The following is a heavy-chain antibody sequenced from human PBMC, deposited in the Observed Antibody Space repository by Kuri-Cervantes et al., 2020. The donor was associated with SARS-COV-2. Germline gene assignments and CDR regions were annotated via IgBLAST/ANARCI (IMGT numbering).Heavy chain of an antibody. D-gene: IGHD2-15*01. Sequence: LSLTCAASGFTFSSYSMNWVRQAPGKGLEWVSSISSSSSYIYYADSVKGRSTISRDNAKNSLYLQMNSLRAEDTAVYYCARDRGEDIVVVVAASAYDYWGQGTLVTVSS. CDR3: ARDRGEDIVVVVAASAYDY. CDR1: GFTFSSYS. J-gene: IGHJ4*02. V-gene: IGHV3-21*01. CDR2: ISSSSSYI.